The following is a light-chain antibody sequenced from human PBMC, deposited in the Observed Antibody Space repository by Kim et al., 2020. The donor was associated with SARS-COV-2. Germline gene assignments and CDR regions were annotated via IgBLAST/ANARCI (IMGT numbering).Light chain of an antibody. Sequence: GQSITISCTGTSSDGGGYNYVPWYQQHPGKAPKLMIYDVSKRPSGVSNRFSGSKSGNTASLTISGLQAEDEADYYCSSYTSSSTWVFGGGTQLTVL. V-gene: IGLV2-14*04. CDR3: SSYTSSSTWV. CDR2: DVS. J-gene: IGLJ3*02. CDR1: SSDGGGYNY.